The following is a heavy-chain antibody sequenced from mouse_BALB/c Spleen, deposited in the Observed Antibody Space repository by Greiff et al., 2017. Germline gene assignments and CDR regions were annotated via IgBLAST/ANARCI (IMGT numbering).Heavy chain of an antibody. D-gene: IGHD2-4*01. CDR2: INPSSGYT. V-gene: IGHV1-4*02. CDR3: ARLYYDYSFAY. Sequence: VQLQQSAAELARPGASVKMSCKASGYTFTSYTMHWVKQRPGQGLEWIGYINPSSGYTEYNQKFKDKTTLTADKSSSTAYMQLSSLTSEDSAVYYCARLYYDYSFAYWGQGTLVTVSA. J-gene: IGHJ3*01. CDR1: GYTFTSYT.